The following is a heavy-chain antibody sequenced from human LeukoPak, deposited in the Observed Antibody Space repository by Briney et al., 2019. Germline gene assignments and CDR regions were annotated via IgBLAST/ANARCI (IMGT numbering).Heavy chain of an antibody. CDR1: GYTFTSYY. CDR3: ARGPAYPNWFDP. Sequence: GASVKVSCKASGYTFTSYYMHWVRQAPGQGLEWMGIINPSGGSTSYAQKFQGRVTMTRDTSKNQFSLKLSSVTAADTAVYYCARGPAYPNWFDPWGQGTLVTVSS. CDR2: INPSGGST. D-gene: IGHD2-2*01. V-gene: IGHV1-46*01. J-gene: IGHJ5*02.